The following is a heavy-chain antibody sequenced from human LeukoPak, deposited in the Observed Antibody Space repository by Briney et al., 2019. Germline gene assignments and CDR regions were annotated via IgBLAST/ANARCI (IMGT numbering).Heavy chain of an antibody. J-gene: IGHJ6*03. CDR1: GGSISSYY. V-gene: IGHV4-59*01. Sequence: SQTLSLTCTVSGGSISSYYWSWIRQPPGKGLEWIGYIYYSGSTNYNPSLKSRVTISVDTSKNQFSLKLSSVTAADTAVYYCARGPKDSGSYFGYYYYYMDVWGKGTTVTISS. CDR2: IYYSGST. D-gene: IGHD1-26*01. CDR3: ARGPKDSGSYFGYYYYYMDV.